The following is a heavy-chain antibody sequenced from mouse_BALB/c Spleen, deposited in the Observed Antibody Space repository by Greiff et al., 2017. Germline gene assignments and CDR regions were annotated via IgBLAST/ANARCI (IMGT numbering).Heavy chain of an antibody. CDR1: GFSLTSYG. D-gene: IGHD2-1*01. CDR3: ARQGNYDYYAMDY. V-gene: IGHV2-6-2*01. CDR2: IWSDGST. J-gene: IGHJ4*01. Sequence: VKLMESGPDLVAPSQSLSITCTVSGFSLTSYGVHWVRQPPGKGLEWLVVIWSDGSTTYNSALKSRLSISKDNSKSQVFLKMNSLQTDDTAMYYCARQGNYDYYAMDYWGQGTSVTVSS.